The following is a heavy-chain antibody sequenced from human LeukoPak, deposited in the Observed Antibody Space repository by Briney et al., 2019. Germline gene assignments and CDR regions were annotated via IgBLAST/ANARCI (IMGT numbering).Heavy chain of an antibody. CDR2: INHSGST. V-gene: IGHV4-34*01. J-gene: IGHJ4*02. D-gene: IGHD6-6*01. CDR1: GGSFSGYY. Sequence: SETLSLTCAVYGGSFSGYYWSWIRQPPGKGLEWIGEINHSGSTNYNPSLKSRVTISVDTSKNQFSLKLSSVPAADTAVYYCARVSSSYFDYWGQGTLVTVSS. CDR3: ARVSSSYFDY.